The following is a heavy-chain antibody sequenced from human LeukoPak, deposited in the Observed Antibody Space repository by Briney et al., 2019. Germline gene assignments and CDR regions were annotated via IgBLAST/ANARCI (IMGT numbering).Heavy chain of an antibody. CDR3: ARDYDFWSGYYGGYFDY. D-gene: IGHD3-3*01. Sequence: SETLSLTCTVSGGSISSYYWSWIRQPAGKGLEWIGRIYTSGSTNYNPSLKSRVTMSVDTSKNQFSLKLSSVTAADTAVYYCARDYDFWSGYYGGYFDYWGQGTLVTVSS. J-gene: IGHJ4*02. CDR1: GGSISSYY. V-gene: IGHV4-4*07. CDR2: IYTSGST.